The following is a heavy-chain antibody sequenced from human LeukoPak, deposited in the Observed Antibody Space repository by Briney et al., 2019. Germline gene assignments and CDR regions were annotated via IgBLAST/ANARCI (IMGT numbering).Heavy chain of an antibody. CDR1: GFTFSSYS. CDR2: IKEDGSEG. Sequence: GGSLRLSCAASGFTFSSYSMNWVRQAPGKGLEWVANIKEDGSEGYYVDSVRGRFTISRDNAKNSLYLEMNSLRAEDAALYYCARVYRHIPIDNWGQGTLVTVSS. J-gene: IGHJ4*02. V-gene: IGHV3-7*01. CDR3: ARVYRHIPIDN. D-gene: IGHD3-16*02.